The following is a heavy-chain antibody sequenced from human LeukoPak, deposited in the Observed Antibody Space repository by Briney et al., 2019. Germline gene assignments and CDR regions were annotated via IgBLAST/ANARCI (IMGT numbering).Heavy chain of an antibody. V-gene: IGHV1-2*04. J-gene: IGHJ3*02. Sequence: GASVKVSCKASGYTFTSYAMNWVRQAPGQGLEWMGWINPNSGGTNYAQKFQGWVTMTRDTSISTAYMELSRLRSDDTAVYYCARAPIVGRRAFDIWGQGTMVTVSS. CDR2: INPNSGGT. CDR3: ARAPIVGRRAFDI. CDR1: GYTFTSYA. D-gene: IGHD1-26*01.